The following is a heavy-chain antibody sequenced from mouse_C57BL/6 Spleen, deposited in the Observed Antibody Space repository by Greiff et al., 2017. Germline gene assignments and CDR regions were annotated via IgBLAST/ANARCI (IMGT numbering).Heavy chain of an antibody. CDR3: ARWGPYSTLGCAY. J-gene: IGHJ3*01. V-gene: IGHV3-1*01. Sequence: EVKVVESGPGMVKPSQSLSLTCTVTGYSITSGYDWHWIRHFPGNKLEWMGYISYSGSTNYNPSLKSRISITPDTSKNPFFLKLNSVTTEDTATYYCARWGPYSTLGCAYWGQGTLVTVSA. D-gene: IGHD2-5*01. CDR2: ISYSGST. CDR1: GYSITSGYD.